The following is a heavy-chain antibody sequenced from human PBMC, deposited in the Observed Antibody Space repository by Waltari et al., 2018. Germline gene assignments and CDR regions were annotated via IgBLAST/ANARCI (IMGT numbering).Heavy chain of an antibody. Sequence: QVQLQQWGAGLLKPSETLSLTCAVYGGSFSGYYWSWIRQPPGKGLEWLGEINHSGSTNYNPSLKSRVTISVDTSKNQFSLKLSSVTAADTAVYYCARLRGVRYSSSWYTAFDYWGQGTLVTVSS. D-gene: IGHD6-13*01. CDR1: GGSFSGYY. J-gene: IGHJ4*02. CDR2: INHSGST. CDR3: ARLRGVRYSSSWYTAFDY. V-gene: IGHV4-34*01.